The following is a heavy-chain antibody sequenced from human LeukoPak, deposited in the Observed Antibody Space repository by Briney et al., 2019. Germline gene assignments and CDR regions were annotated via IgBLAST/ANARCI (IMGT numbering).Heavy chain of an antibody. CDR2: ISSSGSTK. CDR3: AALAYYYGSGASGPNIDY. V-gene: IGHV3-48*03. CDR1: GFTFSNYE. D-gene: IGHD3-10*01. J-gene: IGHJ4*02. Sequence: GGSLRLSCVASGFTFSNYEMNWVRQAPGKGLEWVSYISSSGSTKHYTDSVKGRFTISRDNAKNSLYLQMNSLRAEDTAVYYCAALAYYYGSGASGPNIDYWGQGTLVTVSS.